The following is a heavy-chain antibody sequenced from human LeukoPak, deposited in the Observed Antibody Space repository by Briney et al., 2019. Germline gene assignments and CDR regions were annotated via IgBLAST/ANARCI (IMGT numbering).Heavy chain of an antibody. Sequence: PGGSLRLSCAAPGFTFSSYSMNWVRQAPGKGLEWVSYISSSSTIYYADSVKGRFTISRDNAKNSLYLQMNSLRAEDTAVYYCARVADSYGSTLYYFDYWGQGTLVTVSS. CDR1: GFTFSSYS. J-gene: IGHJ4*02. V-gene: IGHV3-48*01. CDR3: ARVADSYGSTLYYFDY. CDR2: ISSSSTI. D-gene: IGHD5-18*01.